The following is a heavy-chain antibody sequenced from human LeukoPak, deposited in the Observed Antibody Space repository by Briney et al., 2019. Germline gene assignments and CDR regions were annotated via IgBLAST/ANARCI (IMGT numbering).Heavy chain of an antibody. Sequence: SETLSLTCAVYGGSFSGYYWSWIRQPPGKGLEWIGEINHSGSTNYNPSLKSRVTISVDTSKNQFSLKLSSVTAADTAVYYCARRSSMVRGVIIPFDPWGQGTLVTVSS. J-gene: IGHJ5*02. V-gene: IGHV4-34*01. CDR2: INHSGST. CDR1: GGSFSGYY. D-gene: IGHD3-10*01. CDR3: ARRSSMVRGVIIPFDP.